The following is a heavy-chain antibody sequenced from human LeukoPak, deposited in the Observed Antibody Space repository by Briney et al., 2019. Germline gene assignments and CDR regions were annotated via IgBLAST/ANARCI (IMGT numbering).Heavy chain of an antibody. Sequence: PGGSLRLSCAASGFTFSSYGMHWVRRAPGKGLEWVAFIRYDGSNKYYADSVKGRFTISRDNSKNTLYLQMNSLRAEDTAVYYCAKQNSYDFWTGYYYYYYMDVWGKGTTVTVSS. CDR3: AKQNSYDFWTGYYYYYYMDV. D-gene: IGHD3-3*01. V-gene: IGHV3-30*02. CDR1: GFTFSSYG. CDR2: IRYDGSNK. J-gene: IGHJ6*03.